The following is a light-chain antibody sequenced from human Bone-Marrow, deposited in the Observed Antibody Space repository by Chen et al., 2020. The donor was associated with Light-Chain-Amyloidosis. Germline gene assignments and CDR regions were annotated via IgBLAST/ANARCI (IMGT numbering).Light chain of an antibody. CDR3: QVWDRSSDRPV. V-gene: IGLV3-21*02. J-gene: IGLJ3*02. CDR2: DDS. CDR1: NIGSTS. Sequence: SYVLPQPSSVSVAPGQTATIASGGNNIGSTSVHGYQQTPGQAPLLVVYDDSDRPSGIPERLSGSNSGNTATLTISRVEAGDEADYYCQVWDRSSDRPVFGGGTKLTVL.